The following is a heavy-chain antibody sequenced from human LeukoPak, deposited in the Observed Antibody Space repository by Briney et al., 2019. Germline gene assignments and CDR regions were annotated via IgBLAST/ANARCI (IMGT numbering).Heavy chain of an antibody. CDR2: IYYSGST. CDR1: GGSISSSSYY. J-gene: IGHJ3*02. CDR3: ARHADSAWELLPFDI. V-gene: IGHV4-39*01. Sequence: SETLSLTCTVSGGSISSSSYYWGWLRQPPGGGLEWIGSIYYSGSTYYNPSLKSRVTISVDTSKNQFSLKLSSVTAADTAVYYCARHADSAWELLPFDIWGQGTMVTVSS. D-gene: IGHD1-26*01.